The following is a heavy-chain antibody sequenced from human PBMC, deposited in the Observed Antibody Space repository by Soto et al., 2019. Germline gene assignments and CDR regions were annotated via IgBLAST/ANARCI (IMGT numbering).Heavy chain of an antibody. J-gene: IGHJ4*02. CDR3: ARRDISSSWSTGFDY. V-gene: IGHV4-39*01. CDR2: IYYSGST. CDR1: GGSISSSSYY. Sequence: PSETLSLTCTVSGGSISSSSYYWGWIRQPPGKGLEWIGSIYYSGSTYYNPSLKSRVTISVDTSKNQFSLKLSSVTAADTAVYYCARRDISSSWSTGFDYWGQGTLVTVSS. D-gene: IGHD6-13*01.